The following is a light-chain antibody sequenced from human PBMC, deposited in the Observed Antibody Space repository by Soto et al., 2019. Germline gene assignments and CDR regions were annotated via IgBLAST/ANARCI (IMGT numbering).Light chain of an antibody. J-gene: IGKJ1*01. Sequence: AIQMTQSPSSLSASVGDRVTITCRACQGIRIDLGWFQQKPGKAPKLLIFAASSLQSGVPSRFSGSGSGTDFTLTISSLQPEDFATYYCLQDYNYPRTFGQGTKVEIK. CDR3: LQDYNYPRT. V-gene: IGKV1-6*01. CDR1: QGIRID. CDR2: AAS.